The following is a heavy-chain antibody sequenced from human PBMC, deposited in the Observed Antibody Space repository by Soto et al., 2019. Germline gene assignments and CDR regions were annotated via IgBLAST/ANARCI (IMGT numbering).Heavy chain of an antibody. J-gene: IGHJ4*02. CDR1: GGSISSSSSY. CDR2: IYYTGNT. D-gene: IGHD6-13*01. CDR3: ARRGSGSWYFDY. Sequence: QLRLQESGPGLVKPSETLSLTCTVSGGSISSSSSYWGWIRQSPGKGLEWIGSIYYTGNTFYNPSLKRRVSISVDTTKNQFSLELTSVTAADTAVYYCARRGSGSWYFDYWGQGTLVTVSS. V-gene: IGHV4-39*01.